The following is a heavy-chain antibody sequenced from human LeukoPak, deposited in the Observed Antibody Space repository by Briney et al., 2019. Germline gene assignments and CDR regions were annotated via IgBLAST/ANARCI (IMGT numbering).Heavy chain of an antibody. CDR2: IYYSGST. V-gene: IGHV4-59*08. J-gene: IGHJ4*02. Sequence: PSETLSLTCTVSGGSISSYYWSWIRQPPGKGLEWIGYIYYSGSTNYNPSLKSRVTISVDTSKNQFSLNLSSVTAADTAVYYCARQRYYYDSSGYYGXTYXFDYWGQGTLVTVSS. CDR3: ARQRYYYDSSGYYGXTYXFDY. D-gene: IGHD3-22*01. CDR1: GGSISSYY.